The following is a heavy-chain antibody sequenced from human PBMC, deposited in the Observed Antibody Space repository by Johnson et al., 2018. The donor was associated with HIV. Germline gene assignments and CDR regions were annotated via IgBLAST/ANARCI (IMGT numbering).Heavy chain of an antibody. V-gene: IGHV3-20*03. D-gene: IGHD2-15*01. CDR3: ARGWDAFDI. CDR1: G. J-gene: IGHJ3*02. CDR2: FNWNGGST. Sequence: GMSWVRQRPGKGLDWVSGFNWNGGSTGYADSVKGRFTISRDNAKNSLYLQMNSLRAEDTALYYCARGWDAFDIWGQGTMVTVSS.